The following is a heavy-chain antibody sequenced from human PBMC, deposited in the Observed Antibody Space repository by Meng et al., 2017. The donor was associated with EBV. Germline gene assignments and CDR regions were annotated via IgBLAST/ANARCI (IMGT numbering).Heavy chain of an antibody. V-gene: IGHV1-69*06. D-gene: IGHD6-13*01. Sequence: VWWGLSGGLWRKAGASVKVSCKASGGTFSSYAISWVRQAPGQGLEWMGGIIPIFGTANYAQKFQGRVTITADKSTSTAYMELSSLRSEDTAVYYCARAEIAAAGRLDYWGQGTLVTVSS. J-gene: IGHJ4*02. CDR2: IIPIFGTA. CDR1: GGTFSSYA. CDR3: ARAEIAAAGRLDY.